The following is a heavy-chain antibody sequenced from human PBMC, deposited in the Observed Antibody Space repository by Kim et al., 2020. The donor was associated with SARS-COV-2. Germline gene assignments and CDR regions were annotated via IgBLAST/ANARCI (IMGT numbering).Heavy chain of an antibody. V-gene: IGHV4-59*13. Sequence: SETLSLTCSVSGGSINGYYWSWIRQPPGKELEWIGYIYYNRVTNYNPSLKSRVTMSVDTSKNQLSLMLSSVTAADTAVYYCARLHAYGHEEFDPWGQGILVTVSS. D-gene: IGHD3-10*01. CDR2: IYYNRVT. CDR3: ARLHAYGHEEFDP. J-gene: IGHJ5*01. CDR1: GGSINGYY.